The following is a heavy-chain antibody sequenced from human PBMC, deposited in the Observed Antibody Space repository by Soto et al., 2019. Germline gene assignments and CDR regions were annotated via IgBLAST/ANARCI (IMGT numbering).Heavy chain of an antibody. V-gene: IGHV3-72*01. Sequence: EVQLVESGGGLVQPGGSLRLSCAASGFTFSDHYMDWVRQAPGKGLEWVGRTRNKANSYTTEYAASVKGRFTISRDDSXNSLYLQMNSLKTEDTAVYYCARIIRGVIYYGMDVWGQGTTVTGSS. CDR1: GFTFSDHY. J-gene: IGHJ6*02. CDR3: ARIIRGVIYYGMDV. D-gene: IGHD3-10*01. CDR2: TRNKANSYTT.